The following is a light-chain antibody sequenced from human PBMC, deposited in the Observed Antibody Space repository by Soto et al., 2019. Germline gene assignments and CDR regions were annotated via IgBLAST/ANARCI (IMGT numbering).Light chain of an antibody. J-gene: IGLJ2*01. Sequence: QSVLTQPPSVSGAPGQRVTISCTGSSSNIGAGYDVHWYQQLPGTAPKLLIYGNSNRPSGVPDRFSGSKSGTSASLAITGLQAEDEADYYCLLYSGGVQLLFGGGTKLTVL. CDR2: GNS. CDR1: SSNIGAGYD. V-gene: IGLV1-40*01. CDR3: LLYSGGVQLL.